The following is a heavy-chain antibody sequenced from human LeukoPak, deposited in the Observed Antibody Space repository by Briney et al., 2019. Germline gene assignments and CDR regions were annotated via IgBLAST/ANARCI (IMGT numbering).Heavy chain of an antibody. CDR3: ASELYDILTGTFDY. J-gene: IGHJ4*02. V-gene: IGHV1-69*06. CDR2: IIPIFGTA. CDR1: GGTFSSYA. D-gene: IGHD3-9*01. Sequence: SVKVSCKASGGTFSSYAISWVRQAPGQGLEWMGLIIPIFGTANYAQKFQGRVTITADKSTSTAYMELSSLRSEDTAVYYCASELYDILTGTFDYWGQGTLVTVSS.